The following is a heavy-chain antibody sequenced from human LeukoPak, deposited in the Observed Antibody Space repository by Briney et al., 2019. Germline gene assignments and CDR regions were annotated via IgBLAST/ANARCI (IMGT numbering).Heavy chain of an antibody. D-gene: IGHD2-15*01. CDR3: ARHPDRVVVAATYFDY. V-gene: IGHV4-59*08. CDR1: GGSISSYY. CDR2: IYYSGST. J-gene: IGHJ4*01. Sequence: SETLSLTCTVSGGSISSYYWSWIRQPPGKGLEWIGYIYYSGSTNYNPSLKSRVTISVDTSKNQFSLKLSSMTAADTAVYYCARHPDRVVVAATYFDYWGQEPWSPSPQ.